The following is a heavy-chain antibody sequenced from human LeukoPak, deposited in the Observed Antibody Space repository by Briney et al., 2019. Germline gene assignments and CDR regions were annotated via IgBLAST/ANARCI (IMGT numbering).Heavy chain of an antibody. Sequence: PSETLSLTCTVSGGSISSYYWSWLRQPPGKGLEWIGYIYYSGSTNYNPSLKSRVTISVDTSKNQFSLKLSSVTAADTAVYYCARAARVTIFGVVNQYYFDYWGQGTLVSVSS. V-gene: IGHV4-59*08. D-gene: IGHD3-3*01. CDR2: IYYSGST. J-gene: IGHJ4*02. CDR3: ARAARVTIFGVVNQYYFDY. CDR1: GGSISSYY.